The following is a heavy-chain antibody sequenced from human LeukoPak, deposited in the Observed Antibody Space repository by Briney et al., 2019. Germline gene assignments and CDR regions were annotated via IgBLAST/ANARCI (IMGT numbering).Heavy chain of an antibody. Sequence: RPGGSLRLSCAASGFTFEYYAMHWPRQAPGKGLEWVSLISGDGGSTYYADSVKGRFTISRDNSKNSLYLQMNSLRTEDTALYYCAKDDGMGDCDYWGQGTLVTVSS. J-gene: IGHJ4*02. V-gene: IGHV3-43*02. CDR3: AKDDGMGDCDY. D-gene: IGHD5-24*01. CDR1: GFTFEYYA. CDR2: ISGDGGST.